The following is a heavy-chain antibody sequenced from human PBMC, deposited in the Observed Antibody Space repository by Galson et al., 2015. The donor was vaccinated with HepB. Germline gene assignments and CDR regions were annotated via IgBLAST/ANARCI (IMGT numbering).Heavy chain of an antibody. CDR1: GFTFSGSA. V-gene: IGHV3-73*01. Sequence: SLRLSCAASGFTFSGSAMHWVRQASGKGLEWVGRIRSKANSYATAYAASVKGRFTISRDDSKNTAYLQMNSLKTEDTAVYYCTRRKIGRDGYSKSSQDYYYGMDVWGQGTTVTVSS. D-gene: IGHD5-24*01. CDR3: TRRKIGRDGYSKSSQDYYYGMDV. J-gene: IGHJ6*02. CDR2: IRSKANSYAT.